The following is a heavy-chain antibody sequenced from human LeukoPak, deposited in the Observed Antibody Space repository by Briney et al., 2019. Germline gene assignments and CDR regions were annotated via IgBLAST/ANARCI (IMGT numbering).Heavy chain of an antibody. Sequence: AGGSLRLSCAASGFTFSNYAMTWVRQAPGKGLELVSIIWFAEDKTVYGDPVKGRFTISRDNSKNTLYLQMNSLKTDDTAVYYCAKTQGYYDGWGQGALVTVSS. CDR3: AKTQGYYDG. CDR1: GFTFSNYA. V-gene: IGHV3-23*01. D-gene: IGHD3-3*01. J-gene: IGHJ4*02. CDR2: IWFAEDKT.